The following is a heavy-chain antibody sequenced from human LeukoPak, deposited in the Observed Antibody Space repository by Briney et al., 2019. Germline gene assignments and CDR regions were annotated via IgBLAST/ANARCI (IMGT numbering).Heavy chain of an antibody. J-gene: IGHJ4*02. CDR2: IYPHSGGT. D-gene: IGHD1-26*01. V-gene: IGHV1-2*06. CDR1: GYTFTGYY. Sequence: GASVKVSCKASGYTFTGYYIHWVRQAPGQGPEWMGRIYPHSGGTNYAQKFQGRVTMTRDTSISTAYMELSRLRSDDTAVYYCARDQVDAGSYFAFFDYWGQGTLVTVSS. CDR3: ARDQVDAGSYFAFFDY.